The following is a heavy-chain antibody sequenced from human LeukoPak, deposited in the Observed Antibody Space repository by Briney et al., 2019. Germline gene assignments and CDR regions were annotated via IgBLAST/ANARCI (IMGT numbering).Heavy chain of an antibody. J-gene: IGHJ3*02. Sequence: ASETLSLTCTVSGGSISSYYWSWIRQPAGKGLEWIGRIYTSGSTNYNPSLKSRVTMSVDTSKNQFSLKLSSVTAADTAVYYCARGVRWLPDDAFDIWDQGTMVTVSP. D-gene: IGHD5-24*01. CDR3: ARGVRWLPDDAFDI. CDR2: IYTSGST. V-gene: IGHV4-4*07. CDR1: GGSISSYY.